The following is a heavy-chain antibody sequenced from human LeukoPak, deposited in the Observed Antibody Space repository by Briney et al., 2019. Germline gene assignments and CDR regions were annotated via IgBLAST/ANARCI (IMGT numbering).Heavy chain of an antibody. J-gene: IGHJ6*02. V-gene: IGHV4-59*01. CDR2: IYYSGST. CDR3: ARVGRGPFVDQPLRTYYYYGMDV. CDR1: GGSISSYY. Sequence: SETLSLTCTVSGGSISSYYWSWIRQPPGKGLEWIGYIYYSGSTNYNPSLKSRVTISVDTSKNQFSLKLSSVTAADTAVYYCARVGRGPFVDQPLRTYYYYGMDVWGQGTTVTVSS. D-gene: IGHD2-2*01.